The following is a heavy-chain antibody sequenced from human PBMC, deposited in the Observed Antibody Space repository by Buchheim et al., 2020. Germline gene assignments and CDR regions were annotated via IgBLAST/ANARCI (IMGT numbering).Heavy chain of an antibody. CDR2: IYYSGSA. CDR1: GDSISSGGYF. V-gene: IGHV4-31*03. D-gene: IGHD6-19*01. Sequence: QVQLQESGPGLVKPSQTLSLTCTVSGDSISSGGYFWSWIRQHPGKGLEWIGYIYYSGSAYYNPSLKSRVTISVDTSQNQFSLRLSSVTAADTGVYYCARDSSAAEAMDVWGKGTT. J-gene: IGHJ6*03. CDR3: ARDSSAAEAMDV.